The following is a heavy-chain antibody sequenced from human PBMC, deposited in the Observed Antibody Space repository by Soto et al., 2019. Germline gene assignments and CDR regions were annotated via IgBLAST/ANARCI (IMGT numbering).Heavy chain of an antibody. Sequence: EVQLVESGGGLVQPGGSLRLSCAASGFTFSSYDMHWVRQATGKGLEWVSAIGTAGDTYYPGSVKGRFTISRKNAKNSLYLQMNSLRAGDTAVYYCARGVSYYDILGPSGGYYYYMDVWGKGTTVTVSS. D-gene: IGHD3-9*01. J-gene: IGHJ6*03. V-gene: IGHV3-13*01. CDR2: IGTAGDT. CDR1: GFTFSSYD. CDR3: ARGVSYYDILGPSGGYYYYMDV.